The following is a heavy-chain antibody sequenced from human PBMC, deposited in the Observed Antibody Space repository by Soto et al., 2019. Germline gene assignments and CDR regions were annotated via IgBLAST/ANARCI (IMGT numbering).Heavy chain of an antibody. V-gene: IGHV4-30-4*01. CDR3: ARGSDYYDSSGYYYVDY. J-gene: IGHJ4*02. Sequence: SETLSLTCTVSGGSISSGDYYWSWIRQPPGKGLEWIGYIYYSGSTYYNPSLKSRVTISVDTSKNQFSLKLSSVTAADTAVYYCARGSDYYDSSGYYYVDYWGQGTLVTVSS. CDR1: GGSISSGDYY. CDR2: IYYSGST. D-gene: IGHD3-22*01.